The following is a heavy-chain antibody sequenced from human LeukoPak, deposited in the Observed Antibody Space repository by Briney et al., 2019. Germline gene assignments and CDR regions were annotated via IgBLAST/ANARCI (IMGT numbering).Heavy chain of an antibody. CDR2: ISYDGSNK. D-gene: IGHD6-13*01. V-gene: IGHV3-30*18. CDR3: AKDDWSAAGGDYGMDV. Sequence: PGRSLRLSCAASGFTFSSYGMPWVRQAPGKGLGWVAVISYDGSNKYYADSVKGRFTISRDNSKNTLYLQMNSLRAEDTAVYYCAKDDWSAAGGDYGMDVWGQGTTVTVSS. J-gene: IGHJ6*02. CDR1: GFTFSSYG.